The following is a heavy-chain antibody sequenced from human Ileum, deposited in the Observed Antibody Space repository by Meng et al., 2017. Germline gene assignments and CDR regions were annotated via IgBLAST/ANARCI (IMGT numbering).Heavy chain of an antibody. D-gene: IGHD3-10*01. J-gene: IGHJ4*02. CDR1: GFTFYSYA. V-gene: IGHV3-30*01. CDR2: ISYDGINT. Sequence: GESLKISCAASGFTFYSYAMHWVRQAPGKGLEWVAVISYDGINTDYADSVKGRFSISRDNSQNTLFLQMNSLRPEDTAVYYCARDYYGSGSSPRFDHCGQGTLVTVSS. CDR3: ARDYYGSGSSPRFDH.